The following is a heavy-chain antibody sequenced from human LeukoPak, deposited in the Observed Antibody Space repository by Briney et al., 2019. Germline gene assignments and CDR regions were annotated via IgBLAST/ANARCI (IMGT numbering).Heavy chain of an antibody. CDR2: ISYDGSNK. D-gene: IGHD6-6*01. V-gene: IGHV3-30-3*01. CDR1: GFTFITYP. J-gene: IGHJ4*02. Sequence: GGSLRLSCPPSGFTFITYPIHWFRKAQAKGLEWVAVISYDGSNKYYADSVKGRFTISRDNSKNTLYLQMNSLRAEDTAVYYCARDRLRIFDYWGQGTLVTVSS. CDR3: ARDRLRIFDY.